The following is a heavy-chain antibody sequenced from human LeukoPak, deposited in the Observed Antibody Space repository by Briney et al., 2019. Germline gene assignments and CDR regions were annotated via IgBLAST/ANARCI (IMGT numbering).Heavy chain of an antibody. V-gene: IGHV3-23*01. CDR1: GFTFSTYA. CDR2: ISGSGGST. Sequence: GGSLRLSCAASGFTFSTYAMSWVRQAPGKGLEWVSGISGSGGSTYYADSVKGRFTISRDNAKKSLYLQMNSLRAEDSAVYYCARDRLHYGEYEKTFDYWGQGTLVTVSS. CDR3: ARDRLHYGEYEKTFDY. J-gene: IGHJ4*02. D-gene: IGHD4-17*01.